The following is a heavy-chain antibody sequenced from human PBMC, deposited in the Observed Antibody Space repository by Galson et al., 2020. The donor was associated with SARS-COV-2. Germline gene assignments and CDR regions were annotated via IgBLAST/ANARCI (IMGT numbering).Heavy chain of an antibody. J-gene: IGHJ4*02. V-gene: IGHV1-69*13. CDR3: AKSGTYPAYFDY. D-gene: IGHD1-26*01. CDR2: IIPIFGTA. Sequence: TVKDSCKASGGTFSSYAISWVRQAPGQGLEWMGGIIPIFGTANYAQKFQGRVTITADESTSTAYMELSSLRSEDTAVYYCAKSGTYPAYFDYWGQGTLVTVSS. CDR1: GGTFSSYA.